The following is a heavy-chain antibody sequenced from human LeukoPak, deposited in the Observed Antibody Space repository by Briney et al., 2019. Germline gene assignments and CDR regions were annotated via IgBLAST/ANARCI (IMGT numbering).Heavy chain of an antibody. D-gene: IGHD3-16*02. J-gene: IGHJ4*02. Sequence: SETLSLTCTVSGGSISSYCWSWIRQPPGKGLEWIGYIYYSGSTNYNPSLKSRVTLSVDTSKNQFSLKLSSVTAADTAVYYCARGERVWGSYRPTRAYYFDYWGQGTLVTVSS. CDR2: IYYSGST. V-gene: IGHV4-59*12. CDR1: GGSISSYC. CDR3: ARGERVWGSYRPTRAYYFDY.